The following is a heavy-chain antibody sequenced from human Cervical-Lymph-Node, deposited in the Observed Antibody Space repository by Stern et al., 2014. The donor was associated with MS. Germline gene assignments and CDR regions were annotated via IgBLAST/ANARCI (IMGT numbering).Heavy chain of an antibody. V-gene: IGHV1-46*03. CDR3: ANPLPYAN. J-gene: IGHJ1*01. CDR1: GDTFASYP. Sequence: MQLVESGAEVKKPGASVKVSCKASGDTFASYPIHWLRQAPGQGPVWMGIVNPTDGRTTYAQTFQGRVTMTRDTSTRTVYMELSSLNPEDTAMYFCANPLPYANWGQGTRVTVSS. D-gene: IGHD4-17*01. CDR2: VNPTDGRT.